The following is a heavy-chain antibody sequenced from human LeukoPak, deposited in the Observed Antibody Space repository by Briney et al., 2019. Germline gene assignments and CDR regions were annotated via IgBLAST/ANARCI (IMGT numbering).Heavy chain of an antibody. V-gene: IGHV4-4*07. D-gene: IGHD3-22*01. CDR2: IYTSGST. CDR3: ARDWRSGYYLSWFDP. Sequence: SETLSLTCTVSGGSISSYYWSWIRQPAGKGLEWIGRIYTSGSTNYNPSLKSRVTMSVDTSKNQFSLKLSSVTAADTAVYYCARDWRSGYYLSWFDPWGQGTLVTVSP. CDR1: GGSISSYY. J-gene: IGHJ5*02.